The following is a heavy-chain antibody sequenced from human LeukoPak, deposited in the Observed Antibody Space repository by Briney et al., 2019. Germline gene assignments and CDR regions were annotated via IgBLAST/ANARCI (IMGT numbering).Heavy chain of an antibody. J-gene: IGHJ6*02. V-gene: IGHV3-30-3*01. CDR3: ARSLPGYYGMDV. CDR2: ISYDGSNK. Sequence: GRSLRLSCAASGFTFSSYAMQWVRQAPGKGLKWVAVISYDGSNKYYADSVKGRFTISRDNSKNTLHLQMNSLRAEDTAVYYCARSLPGYYGMDVWGQGTTVTVSS. CDR1: GFTFSSYA.